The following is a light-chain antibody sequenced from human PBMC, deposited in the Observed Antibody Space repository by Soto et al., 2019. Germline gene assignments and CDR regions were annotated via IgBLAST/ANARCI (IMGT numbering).Light chain of an antibody. CDR2: VAS. CDR1: QSISSY. V-gene: IGKV1-39*01. CDR3: QQSYITPLT. Sequence: DIQMTQSPSSLSASVGDRVTITCRASQSISSYVNWYQQKPGNAPKLLIYVASTLQSGVTSRFSGSGSGTDFTLTISSLQPEDCATYYCQQSYITPLTFGGGTKVDIK. J-gene: IGKJ4*01.